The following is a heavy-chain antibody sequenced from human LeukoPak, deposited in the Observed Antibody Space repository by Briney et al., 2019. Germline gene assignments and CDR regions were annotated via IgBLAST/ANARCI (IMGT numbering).Heavy chain of an antibody. V-gene: IGHV4-34*01. CDR2: INHSGST. Sequence: PSETLSLTCAVYGGSFSGYYWSWIRQPPGKGLEWIGEINHSGSTNYNPSLKSRVTISVDTSKNQFSLKLSSVTAADTAVYYCARGGDSSSWFNYYYYGMDVWGQGTTVTVSS. J-gene: IGHJ6*02. D-gene: IGHD6-13*01. CDR1: GGSFSGYY. CDR3: ARGGDSSSWFNYYYYGMDV.